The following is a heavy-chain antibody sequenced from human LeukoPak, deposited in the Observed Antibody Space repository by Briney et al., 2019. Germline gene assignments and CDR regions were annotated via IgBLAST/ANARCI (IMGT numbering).Heavy chain of an antibody. Sequence: SETLSLTCTVSGDSVTNDHYFWSWTRQPPGEGPEWIGYIYYTAGSYYNPSLRSRVTMSIDTSRNQFSLKLSSVTAADTAVYHCGRGMRYSESYVVEYWGLGTLVTVSS. V-gene: IGHV4-30-4*01. CDR3: GRGMRYSESYVVEY. CDR1: GDSVTNDHYF. CDR2: IYYTAGS. J-gene: IGHJ4*02. D-gene: IGHD1-26*01.